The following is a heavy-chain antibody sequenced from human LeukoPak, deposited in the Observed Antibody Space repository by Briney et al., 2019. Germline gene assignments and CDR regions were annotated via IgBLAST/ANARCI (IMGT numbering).Heavy chain of an antibody. CDR2: IVVGSGNT. CDR1: GFTFTSSA. D-gene: IGHD2-8*01. Sequence: ASVKVSCKASGFTFTSSAMQWVRQARGQRLEWIGWIVVGSGNTNYAQKFQERVTITRDMSTSTAYMELSSLRPDDTALYYCSTDPRLLIYWGHGTLVTVSS. CDR3: STDPRLLIY. V-gene: IGHV1-58*02. J-gene: IGHJ4*01.